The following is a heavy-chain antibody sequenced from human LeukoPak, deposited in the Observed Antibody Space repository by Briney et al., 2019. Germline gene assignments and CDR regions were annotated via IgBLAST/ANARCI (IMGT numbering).Heavy chain of an antibody. Sequence: APVKVSCKASGYTFTGYYMHWVRQAPGQGLEWMGWINPNSGGTNYAQKFQGRVTMTRDTSISTAYMELSRLRSDDTAVYYCARVYLQYYYDSSGYYYPFDYWGQGTLVTVSS. CDR3: ARVYLQYYYDSSGYYYPFDY. V-gene: IGHV1-2*02. J-gene: IGHJ4*02. D-gene: IGHD3-22*01. CDR1: GYTFTGYY. CDR2: INPNSGGT.